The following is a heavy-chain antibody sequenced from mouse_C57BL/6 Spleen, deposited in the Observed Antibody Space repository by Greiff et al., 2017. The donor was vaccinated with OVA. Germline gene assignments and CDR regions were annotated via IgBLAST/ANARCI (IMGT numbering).Heavy chain of an antibody. J-gene: IGHJ2*01. CDR2: INPSNGGT. CDR3: ARFHYYGSRYYFDY. Sequence: VQLQQPGTELVKPGASVKLSCKASGYTFTSYWMHWVKRRPGQGLEWIGNINPSNGGTNYNEKFKSKATLTVDKSSSTAYMQLSSLTSEDSAVYYCARFHYYGSRYYFDYWGQGTTLTVSS. CDR1: GYTFTSYW. V-gene: IGHV1-53*01. D-gene: IGHD1-1*01.